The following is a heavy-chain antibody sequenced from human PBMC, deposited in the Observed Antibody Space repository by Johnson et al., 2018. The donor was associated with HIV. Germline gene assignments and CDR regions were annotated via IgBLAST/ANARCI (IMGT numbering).Heavy chain of an antibody. D-gene: IGHD3-22*01. CDR2: ISWNSGSI. Sequence: VQLVESGGGLVQPGRSLRLSCAASGFTFDDYAMHWVRQAPGKGLEWASGISWNSGSIGYADSVKGRFPISRDNSKNPLYLQMNSLRAEDTAVYYCASVPMIVVLDGAFDIWGQGTMVTVSS. V-gene: IGHV3-9*01. CDR3: ASVPMIVVLDGAFDI. CDR1: GFTFDDYA. J-gene: IGHJ3*02.